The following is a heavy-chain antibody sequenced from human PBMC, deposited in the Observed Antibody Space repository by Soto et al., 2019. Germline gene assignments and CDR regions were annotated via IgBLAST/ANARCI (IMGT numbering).Heavy chain of an antibody. J-gene: IGHJ6*02. CDR3: ATGSFTSTGGRIGYHYNAMDV. V-gene: IGHV1-69*01. D-gene: IGHD2-2*01. Sequence: QVQLVQSGAELKKPGSSVKVSCKSSGHTFSSHSINWVRQAPGQGLEWMGGIIPIFGPANFAKKFQGRVTITADESTTTAYMELNSLRSEDTAVYYCATGSFTSTGGRIGYHYNAMDVWGQGTTVTVSS. CDR2: IIPIFGPA. CDR1: GHTFSSHS.